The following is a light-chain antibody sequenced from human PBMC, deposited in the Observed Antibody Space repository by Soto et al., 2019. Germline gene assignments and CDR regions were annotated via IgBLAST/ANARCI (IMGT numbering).Light chain of an antibody. CDR1: QGISDF. CDR2: AAS. V-gene: IGKV1-27*01. CDR3: QKYNSGPFT. Sequence: DIPMTQSPSSLSASVGDRVTITCRASQGISDFLAWYQQKPGRVPKLLIYAASTLQSGVPSRFSGSGSGTDFTLTISSLQPEDVATYYCQKYNSGPFTFGPGTKVDIK. J-gene: IGKJ3*01.